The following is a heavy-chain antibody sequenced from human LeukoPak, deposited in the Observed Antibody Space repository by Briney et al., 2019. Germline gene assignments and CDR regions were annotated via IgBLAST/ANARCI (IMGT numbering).Heavy chain of an antibody. CDR1: GFTFSSYS. Sequence: GGSLRLSCAASGFTFSSYSMNWVRQAPGKGLEWVSSISSSSSYIYYADSVKGRSTISRDNAKNSLYLQMNSLRAEDTAVYYCARPESRYDFWSGYSPEDDAFDIWGQGTMVTVSS. CDR3: ARPESRYDFWSGYSPEDDAFDI. V-gene: IGHV3-21*01. J-gene: IGHJ3*02. D-gene: IGHD3-3*01. CDR2: ISSSSSYI.